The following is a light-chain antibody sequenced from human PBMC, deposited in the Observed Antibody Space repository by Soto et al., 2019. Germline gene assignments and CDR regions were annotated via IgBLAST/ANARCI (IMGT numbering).Light chain of an antibody. CDR3: SSYSSSSTPHV. CDR1: SSDVGGYNY. V-gene: IGLV2-14*01. J-gene: IGLJ1*01. CDR2: DVS. Sequence: QSVLTQPASVSGSPGQSITISCTGTSSDVGGYNYVSWYQQHPGKAPKLMIYDVSNRPSGVSNRFSGSKSGNTASLTISGLQAEDEADYYCSSYSSSSTPHVFGTGTKLTVL.